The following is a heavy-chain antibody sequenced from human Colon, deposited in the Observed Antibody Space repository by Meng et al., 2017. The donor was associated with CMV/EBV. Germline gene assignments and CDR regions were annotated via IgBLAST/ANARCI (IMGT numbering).Heavy chain of an antibody. V-gene: IGHV4-34*01. Sequence: VQVQQGGAGLLKTSETLSLTCSVSGGSLSGYYWTWIRQSTGKGLGWIGEINQSGSTNYNPSLKSRVTVSVDTSKNQFSLRVTSVTAADSALYYCAREAGPFFGVIVYDSWGQGTLVTVSS. D-gene: IGHD3-3*01. CDR2: INQSGST. CDR3: AREAGPFFGVIVYDS. CDR1: GGSLSGYY. J-gene: IGHJ4*02.